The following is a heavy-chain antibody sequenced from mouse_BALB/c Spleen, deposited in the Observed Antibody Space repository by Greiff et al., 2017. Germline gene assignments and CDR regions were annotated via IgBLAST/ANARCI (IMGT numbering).Heavy chain of an antibody. CDR3: ERQPSYDQEFDY. CDR2: ISSGGSYT. D-gene: IGHD2-12*01. CDR1: GFTFSSYG. Sequence: VKLMESGGDLVKPGGSLKLSCAASGFTFSSYGMSWVRQTPDKRLEWVATISSGGSYTYYPDSVKGRITISRDNAKNTLYLQMSSLKSEDTAMYYSERQPSYDQEFDYRGQGTTLTVSS. V-gene: IGHV5-6*01. J-gene: IGHJ2*01.